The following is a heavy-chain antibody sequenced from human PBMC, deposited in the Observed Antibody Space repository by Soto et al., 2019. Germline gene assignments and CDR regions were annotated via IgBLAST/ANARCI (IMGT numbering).Heavy chain of an antibody. CDR3: ARMPAARHAFDI. CDR2: IWDDGSNK. J-gene: IGHJ3*02. Sequence: GGSLRLSCAASGFTFSSYGMHWVRQAPGKGLEWVAVIWDDGSNKYYADSVKGRFTISRDNSKNTLYLQMNSLRAEDTAVYYCARMPAARHAFDIWGQGTMVTVSS. D-gene: IGHD6-6*01. CDR1: GFTFSSYG. V-gene: IGHV3-33*01.